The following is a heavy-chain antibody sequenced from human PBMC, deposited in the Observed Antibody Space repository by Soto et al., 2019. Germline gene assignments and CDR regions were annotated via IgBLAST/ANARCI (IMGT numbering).Heavy chain of an antibody. CDR1: GGSISSYY. V-gene: IGHV4-59*01. CDR2: IYYSGST. CDR3: ARVRCGYDSSGCPYFDY. J-gene: IGHJ4*02. Sequence: SETLSLTCTVSGGSISSYYWSWIRQPPGKGLEWIGYIYYSGSTNYNPSLKSRVTISVDTSKNQFSLKLSSVTAADTAVYYCARVRCGYDSSGCPYFDYWGQGTLVTVSS. D-gene: IGHD3-22*01.